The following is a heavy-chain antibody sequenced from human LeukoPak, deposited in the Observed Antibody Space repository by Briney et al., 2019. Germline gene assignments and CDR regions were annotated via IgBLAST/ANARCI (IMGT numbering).Heavy chain of an antibody. CDR2: ISGSGVST. V-gene: IGHV3-23*01. D-gene: IGHD6-25*01. J-gene: IGHJ3*02. Sequence: PGGSLRLSCVASGFTFDHYGMTWVRQAPGKGLEWVSTISGSGVSTYYADSVKGRFTISRDNSKNTLYLQMNSLRAEDTAVYYCALHGGSIWGQGTMVTVSS. CDR3: ALHGGSI. CDR1: GFTFDHYG.